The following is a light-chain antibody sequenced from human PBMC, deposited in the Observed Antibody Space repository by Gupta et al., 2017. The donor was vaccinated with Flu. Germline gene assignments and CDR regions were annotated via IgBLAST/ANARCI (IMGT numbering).Light chain of an antibody. CDR2: NDK. CDR3: AAGDDSLTARAAEGSRTGLWV. Sequence: SNIGSNFVSWSQHRTGTAHRHLMYNDKQQPSGVPDRFSRSKAVTSASLAIGGLQSEDEADYYCAAGDDSLTARAAEGSRTGLWVFGGGTKLSVL. CDR1: SNIGSNF. V-gene: IGLV1-44*01. J-gene: IGLJ3*02.